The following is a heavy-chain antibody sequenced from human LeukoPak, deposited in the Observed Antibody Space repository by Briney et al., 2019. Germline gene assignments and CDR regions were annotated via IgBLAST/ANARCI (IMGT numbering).Heavy chain of an antibody. Sequence: ASVKVSCKVSGYTLTELSMHWVRQAPGKGLEWMGGFDPEDGETIYAQKFQGRVTMTEDTSTDTAYMELSSLRSEDTAVYYCATSPACSGGSCPHWFDPWGQGTLVTVSS. CDR2: FDPEDGET. CDR1: GYTLTELS. V-gene: IGHV1-24*01. D-gene: IGHD2-15*01. J-gene: IGHJ5*02. CDR3: ATSPACSGGSCPHWFDP.